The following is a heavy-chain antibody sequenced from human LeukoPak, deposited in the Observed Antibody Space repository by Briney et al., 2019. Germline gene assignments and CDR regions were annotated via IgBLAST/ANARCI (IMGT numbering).Heavy chain of an antibody. V-gene: IGHV4-59*12. CDR1: GGSISSYY. D-gene: IGHD3-9*01. CDR2: IYYSGST. Sequence: SETLSLTCTVSGGSISSYYWSWIRQPPGKGLEWIGYIYYSGSTNYNPSLKSRVTISVDKSKNQFSLKVSSVTAADTAVYFCARRRIDWLFDYWGQGTLVTVSS. J-gene: IGHJ4*02. CDR3: ARRRIDWLFDY.